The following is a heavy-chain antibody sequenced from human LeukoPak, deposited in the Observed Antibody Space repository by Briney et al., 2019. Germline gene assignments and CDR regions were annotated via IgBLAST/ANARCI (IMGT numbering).Heavy chain of an antibody. CDR1: GFTFSSYA. J-gene: IGHJ4*02. CDR2: ISGSGGST. Sequence: GGSLRLSCAASGFTFSSYAMSWVRQAPGKGLEWVSAISGSGGSTYYADSVKGRFTLSRDNSKNTLYLQMNSLGPEDTAICYCAGGGTASAPLDYWGQGTLVTVSS. CDR3: AGGGTASAPLDY. V-gene: IGHV3-23*01. D-gene: IGHD2-8*02.